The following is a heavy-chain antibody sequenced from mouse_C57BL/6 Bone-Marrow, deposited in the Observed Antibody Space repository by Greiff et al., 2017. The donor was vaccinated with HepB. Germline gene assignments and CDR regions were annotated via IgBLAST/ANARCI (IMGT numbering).Heavy chain of an antibody. D-gene: IGHD4-1*01. V-gene: IGHV1-81*01. CDR3: ARSKGLTEDY. J-gene: IGHJ2*01. CDR1: GYTFTSYG. Sequence: QVQLQQSGAELARPGASVKLSCKASGYTFTSYGISWVKQRTGQGLEWIGNINPSNGGTNYNEKFKSKATLTVDKSSSTAYMQLSSLTSEDSAVYYCARSKGLTEDYWGQGTTLTVSS. CDR2: INPSNGGT.